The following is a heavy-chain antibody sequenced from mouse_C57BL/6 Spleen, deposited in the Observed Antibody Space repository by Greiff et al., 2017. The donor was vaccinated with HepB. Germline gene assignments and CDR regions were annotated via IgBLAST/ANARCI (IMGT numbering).Heavy chain of an antibody. Sequence: QVQLQQPGAELVKPGASVKLSCKASGYTFTSYWMHWVKQRPGQGLEWIGMIHPNSGSTNYNEKFKSKATLTVDKSSSTAYMQLSSLTSEDSAVYYCARWGYYDPFFDYWGQGTTLTVSS. V-gene: IGHV1-64*01. CDR2: IHPNSGST. CDR1: GYTFTSYW. J-gene: IGHJ2*01. D-gene: IGHD2-4*01. CDR3: ARWGYYDPFFDY.